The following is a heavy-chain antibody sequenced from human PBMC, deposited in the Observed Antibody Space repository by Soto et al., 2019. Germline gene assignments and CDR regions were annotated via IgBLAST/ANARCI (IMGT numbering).Heavy chain of an antibody. D-gene: IGHD2-15*01. Sequence: ASVKVSCKASGYTFTSYYMHWVRQAPGQGLEWMGIINPSGGSTSYAQKFQGRVTMTRDTSTSTVYMELSSLRSEDTAVYYCARACSGGSCYPTYGMDVWGQGTTVTVS. V-gene: IGHV1-46*01. CDR2: INPSGGST. CDR3: ARACSGGSCYPTYGMDV. CDR1: GYTFTSYY. J-gene: IGHJ6*02.